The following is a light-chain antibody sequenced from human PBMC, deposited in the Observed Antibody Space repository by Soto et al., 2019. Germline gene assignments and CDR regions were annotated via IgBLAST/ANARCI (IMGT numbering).Light chain of an antibody. V-gene: IGKV3-20*01. J-gene: IGKJ1*01. CDR3: QQYSTYTPRT. Sequence: EIVLTQSPGTLSLSPCEGATLSCRASQSVSNNYLAWYQQKPGQAPRLLIYGASNRATGIPDRFSGSGSGTDFTLTISRLEPEDFATYYCQQYSTYTPRTFGQGTKVDIK. CDR2: GAS. CDR1: QSVSNNY.